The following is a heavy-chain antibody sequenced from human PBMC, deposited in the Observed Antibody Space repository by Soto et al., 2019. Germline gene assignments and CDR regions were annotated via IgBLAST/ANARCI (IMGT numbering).Heavy chain of an antibody. CDR1: GGTFSSYA. D-gene: IGHD3-3*01. V-gene: IGHV1-69*13. CDR2: IIPIFGTA. J-gene: IGHJ6*04. Sequence: SVKVSCKASGGTFSSYAISWVRQAPGQGLEWMGGIIPIFGTANYAQKFQGRVTITADESTSTAYMELSSLRSEDTAVYYCATRKVYDFWSGSPYYYYGMDVWGKGTTVTVSS. CDR3: ATRKVYDFWSGSPYYYYGMDV.